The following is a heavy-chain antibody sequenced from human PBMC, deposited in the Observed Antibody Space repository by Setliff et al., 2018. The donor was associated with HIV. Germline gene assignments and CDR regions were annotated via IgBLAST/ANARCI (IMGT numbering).Heavy chain of an antibody. J-gene: IGHJ3*01. D-gene: IGHD3-3*02. Sequence: GESLKIPCTGSGYSFSNHWIGWVRQMHGRGLECVAIIYPHVSDTRYSLSFEAHVTLSADTSRYTAYLQWRALRASDTAIYYCARHRIDISLLVVQDPGPFDLWGRGTMVTVSS. CDR2: IYPHVSDT. V-gene: IGHV5-51*01. CDR3: ARHRIDISLLVVQDPGPFDL. CDR1: GYSFSNHW.